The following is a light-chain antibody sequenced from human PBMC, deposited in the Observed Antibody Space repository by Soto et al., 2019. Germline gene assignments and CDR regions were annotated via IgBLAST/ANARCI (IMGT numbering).Light chain of an antibody. V-gene: IGLV1-44*01. Sequence: QSVLTQPPSASGTPGQRVTISCSGSSSNIGSNTVNWYQQLPGTAPKRLIYSNNQRPSGVPDRFSGSKFGTSASLAISGLLSEDEADYYCAAWDDSLNAWVFRGGTKLTVL. J-gene: IGLJ3*02. CDR2: SNN. CDR1: SSNIGSNT. CDR3: AAWDDSLNAWV.